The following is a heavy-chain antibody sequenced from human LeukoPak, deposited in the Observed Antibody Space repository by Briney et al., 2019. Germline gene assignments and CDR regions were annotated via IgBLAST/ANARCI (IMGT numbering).Heavy chain of an antibody. Sequence: AETLSLTCAVYIDSFSNYHWNWIRQTPAKGMEWMGEVNESGGTNISPSLRSRVILSVATSKNQFSLRLSSVTAADTAVYYCATMRLLDYSSGHFDYWGQGTLVTVSS. CDR3: ATMRLLDYSSGHFDY. J-gene: IGHJ4*02. CDR2: VNESGGT. D-gene: IGHD6-19*01. V-gene: IGHV4-34*01. CDR1: IDSFSNYH.